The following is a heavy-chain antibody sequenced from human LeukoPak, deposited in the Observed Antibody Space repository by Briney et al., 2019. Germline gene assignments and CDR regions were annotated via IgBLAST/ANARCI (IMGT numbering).Heavy chain of an antibody. Sequence: PGGSLRLSCAASGFTFDDYAMHWVRQAPGKGLEWVSGISWNSGSIGYADSVKGRFTISRDNAKNSLYLQMNSLRAEDTALYYCAKDIGIVVVPAVLSGIDYWGQGTLVTVSS. CDR3: AKDIGIVVVPAVLSGIDY. J-gene: IGHJ4*02. V-gene: IGHV3-9*01. CDR1: GFTFDDYA. D-gene: IGHD2-2*01. CDR2: ISWNSGSI.